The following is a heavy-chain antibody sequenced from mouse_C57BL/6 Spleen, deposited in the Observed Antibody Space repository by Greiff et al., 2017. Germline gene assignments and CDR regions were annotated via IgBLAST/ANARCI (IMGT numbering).Heavy chain of an antibody. J-gene: IGHJ4*01. CDR3: ARSNHAMDY. Sequence: VQLQQPGAELVMPGASVKLSCKASGYTFTSYWMHWVKQRPGLGLEWIGEIDPSDSYTNYNQKFKGKSTLTVDKSSSTAYMQLSSLTSEDSAVYYCARSNHAMDYWGQGTSVTVSS. V-gene: IGHV1-69*01. CDR2: IDPSDSYT. CDR1: GYTFTSYW.